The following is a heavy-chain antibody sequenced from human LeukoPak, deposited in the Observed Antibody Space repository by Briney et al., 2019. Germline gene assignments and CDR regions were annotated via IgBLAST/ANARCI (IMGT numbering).Heavy chain of an antibody. V-gene: IGHV4-39*07. J-gene: IGHJ2*01. D-gene: IGHD2-21*02. CDR1: SDFFSSVTDY. CDR2: GDYSGGT. CDR3: ARVGVTSWYFDL. Sequence: SETLSLTCTVSSDFFSSVTDYWAWIRQPPGKGLEWIASGDYSGGTYYNPSLESRVAISVDRSKNQFSLKLSSVTAADTAVYYCARVGVTSWYFDLWGRGTLVTVSS.